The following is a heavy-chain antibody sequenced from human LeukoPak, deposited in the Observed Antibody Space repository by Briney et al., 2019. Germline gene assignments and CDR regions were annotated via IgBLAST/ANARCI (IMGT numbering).Heavy chain of an antibody. Sequence: SETLSLTCTVSGGSISSSSYYWGWIRQPPGKGLEWIGSIYYSGSTYYNPSLKSRVTISVDTSKNQFSLKLSSVTAADTAVYYCARERDPGIAVAGLDYWGQGTLVTVSS. CDR2: IYYSGST. CDR1: GGSISSSSYY. J-gene: IGHJ4*02. D-gene: IGHD6-19*01. CDR3: ARERDPGIAVAGLDY. V-gene: IGHV4-39*07.